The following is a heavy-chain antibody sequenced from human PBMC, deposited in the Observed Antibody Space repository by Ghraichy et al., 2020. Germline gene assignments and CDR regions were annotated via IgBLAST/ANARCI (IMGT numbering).Heavy chain of an antibody. D-gene: IGHD5-24*01. V-gene: IGHV3-33*08. J-gene: IGHJ4*02. CDR3: ARDWGRRWLQFLQDY. CDR2: IWYDGSNK. CDR1: GFTFSSYG. Sequence: GSLRLSCAASGFTFSSYGMHWVRQAPGKGLEWVAVIWYDGSNKYYADSVKGRFTISRDNSKNTLYLQMNSLRAEDTAVYYCARDWGRRWLQFLQDYWGQGTLVTVSS.